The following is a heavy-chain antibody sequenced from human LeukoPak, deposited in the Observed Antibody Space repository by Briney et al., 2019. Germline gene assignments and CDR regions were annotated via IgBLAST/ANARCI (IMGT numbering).Heavy chain of an antibody. CDR1: GFTLSSYA. Sequence: GGSLRLSCAASGFTLSSYAMSWVRQAPGKGLEWVAAIRDSGSSTYYADSVKGRFTISRDNSKNTLYLQMNSLIAEDTAIYYCAKGRPSPDCSSTSGRNFGAFDSWGQGTVVTVSS. J-gene: IGHJ3*02. D-gene: IGHD2-2*01. CDR2: IRDSGSST. V-gene: IGHV3-23*01. CDR3: AKGRPSPDCSSTSGRNFGAFDS.